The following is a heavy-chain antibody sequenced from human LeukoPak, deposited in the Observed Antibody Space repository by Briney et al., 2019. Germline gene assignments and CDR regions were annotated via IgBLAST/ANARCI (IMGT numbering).Heavy chain of an antibody. CDR3: ARERDYYNSSGYPYYYYYMDV. CDR1: GGSISSGSYS. D-gene: IGHD3-22*01. V-gene: IGHV4-61*02. J-gene: IGHJ6*03. Sequence: SETLSLTCTVSGGSISSGSYSWSWIRQPAGKGLAWIGRIYTSGNTNYNPSLKSRVTISVDTSKNQFSLRLRSVTAADTAVYYCARERDYYNSSGYPYYYYYMDVWGKGTTVTISS. CDR2: IYTSGNT.